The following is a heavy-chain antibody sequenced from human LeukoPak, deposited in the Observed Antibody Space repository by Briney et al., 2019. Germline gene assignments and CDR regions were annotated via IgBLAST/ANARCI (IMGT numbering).Heavy chain of an antibody. Sequence: GGSLAVSCAASGFTFSTYAISWVRQAPGKGLEWVSSISRNGGEIYYADSVKGRFTISRDNSKNTVYLQMSALRAEDTALYYCAKDLRPTTISYFDNWGQRTLGSASS. CDR3: AKDLRPTTISYFDN. CDR2: ISRNGGEI. CDR1: GFTFSTYA. J-gene: IGHJ4*02. V-gene: IGHV3-23*01. D-gene: IGHD4/OR15-4a*01.